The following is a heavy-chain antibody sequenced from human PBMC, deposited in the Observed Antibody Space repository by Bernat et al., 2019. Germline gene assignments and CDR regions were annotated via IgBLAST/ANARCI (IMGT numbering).Heavy chain of an antibody. J-gene: IGHJ6*02. CDR1: GGSFSGYY. D-gene: IGHD2-2*01. CDR3: ARGLRPLGYCSSTSCYGLGDV. V-gene: IGHV4-34*01. CDR2: INHNGST. Sequence: QVQLQQWGAGLLKPSETLSLTCAVYGGSFSGYYWSWIRQPPGKGLEWIGEINHNGSTNYNPSLKSRVTISVDTSKNQFSLKLSSVTAADTAVYYCARGLRPLGYCSSTSCYGLGDVWGQGTTVTVSS.